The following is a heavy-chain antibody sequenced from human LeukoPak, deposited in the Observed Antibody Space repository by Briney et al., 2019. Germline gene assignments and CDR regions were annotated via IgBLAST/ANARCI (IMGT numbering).Heavy chain of an antibody. CDR2: NIPIFGTA. J-gene: IGHJ3*02. CDR3: ARDLGYSSIDAFDI. D-gene: IGHD5-18*01. V-gene: IGHV1-69*01. CDR1: GGTFSSYA. Sequence: ASVKVSCKASGGTFSSYAISWVRQAPGQGLEWMGGNIPIFGTANYAQKFQGRVTITADESTSTAYMELSSLRSEDTAVYYCARDLGYSSIDAFDIWGQGTMVTVSS.